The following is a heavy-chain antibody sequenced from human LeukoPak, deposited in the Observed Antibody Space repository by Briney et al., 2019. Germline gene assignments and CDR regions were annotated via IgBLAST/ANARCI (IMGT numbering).Heavy chain of an antibody. J-gene: IGHJ4*02. CDR2: IYYSGST. V-gene: IGHV4-59*01. CDR1: GGSISSYY. D-gene: IGHD6-13*01. Sequence: PSATLSLTCTVAGGSISSYYWSWIRPPPGRRLEWIGYIYYSGSTNYDPSLKSRVTISVDTSKNQFSLKLSSVTAADTAVYYCAREGSSSGGFDYWGQGTLVTVSS. CDR3: AREGSSSGGFDY.